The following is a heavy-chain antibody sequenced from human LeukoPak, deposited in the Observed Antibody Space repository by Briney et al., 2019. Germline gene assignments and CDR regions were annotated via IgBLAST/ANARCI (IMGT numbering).Heavy chain of an antibody. CDR2: INHSGST. Sequence: PSETLSLTCAVYGGSFSGYYWSWIRQPPGKGLEWIGEINHSGSTNYNPSLKSRLNISVDTSKNQFARKLSSVPAADKAVYYCAGWHVRGYGGPYGFDPWGEGTLVTVSS. CDR1: GGSFSGYY. V-gene: IGHV4-34*01. D-gene: IGHD4-23*01. CDR3: AGWHVRGYGGPYGFDP. J-gene: IGHJ5*02.